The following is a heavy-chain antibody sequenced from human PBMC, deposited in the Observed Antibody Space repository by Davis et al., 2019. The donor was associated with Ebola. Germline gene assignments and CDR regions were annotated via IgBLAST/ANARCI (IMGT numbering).Heavy chain of an antibody. D-gene: IGHD5-24*01. Sequence: PGGSLRLSCAASGFTFSSYGMHWVRQAPGKGLEWVAVISYDGSNKYYADSVKGRFTISRDNSKNTLYLQMNSLRAEDTAVYYCARGKAGGWLQIKDYWGQGTLVTVSS. V-gene: IGHV3-30*03. CDR3: ARGKAGGWLQIKDY. CDR2: ISYDGSNK. CDR1: GFTFSSYG. J-gene: IGHJ4*02.